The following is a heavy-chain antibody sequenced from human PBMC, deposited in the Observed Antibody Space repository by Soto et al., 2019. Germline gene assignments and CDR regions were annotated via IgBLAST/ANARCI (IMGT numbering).Heavy chain of an antibody. D-gene: IGHD3-10*01. V-gene: IGHV3-74*01. J-gene: IGHJ4*02. Sequence: EVQLVESGGGLVQPGGSLRLSCAASGFTFSSYWMHWVRQAPGKGLVWVSHIXXXGXXXXYADSVKGRXTIXRXNAXXXXXXXXXXXXXXXXXXXXXXXXPYGSYAWGYWGQGTRVTVSS. CDR1: GFTFSSYW. CDR3: XXXPYGSYAWGY. CDR2: IXXXGXXX.